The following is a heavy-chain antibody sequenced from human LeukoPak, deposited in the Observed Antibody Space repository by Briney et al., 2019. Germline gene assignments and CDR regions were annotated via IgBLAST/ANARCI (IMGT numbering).Heavy chain of an antibody. V-gene: IGHV4-59*01. J-gene: IGHJ5*02. D-gene: IGHD2-8*01. CDR3: ARGLGYCTNGVCYNWFDP. CDR2: IYYSGST. Sequence: TSETLSLTCTVSGGSIRSYYWSWIRQPPGKGLEWIGYIYYSGSTNYNPSLKSRVTISVDTSKNQFSLKLSSVTAADTAVYYCARGLGYCTNGVCYNWFDPWGQGTLVTVSS. CDR1: GGSIRSYY.